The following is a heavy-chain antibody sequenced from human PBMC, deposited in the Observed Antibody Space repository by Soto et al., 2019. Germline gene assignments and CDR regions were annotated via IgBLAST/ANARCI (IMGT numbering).Heavy chain of an antibody. D-gene: IGHD3-10*01. CDR2: IDASGNT. CDR1: VDSISTYY. J-gene: IGHJ6*02. V-gene: IGHV4-4*07. CDR3: ARLGFGEVLQSPSCMDV. Sequence: TSETLSLTCTVSVDSISTYYWRWVLRPAGKGLEWIGRIDASGNTNYNPSLKSRVTVSADTSKKQFSLKLSSVTAADTAVYYCARLGFGEVLQSPSCMDVWGQGTTVTVS.